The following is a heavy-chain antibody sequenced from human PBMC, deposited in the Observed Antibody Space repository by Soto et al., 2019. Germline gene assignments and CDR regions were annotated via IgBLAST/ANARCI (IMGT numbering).Heavy chain of an antibody. CDR2: IIPIFGTA. V-gene: IGHV1-69*13. D-gene: IGHD2-2*02. CDR1: GGTFSSYA. J-gene: IGHJ4*02. Sequence: GASVKVSCKASGGTFSSYAISWVRQAPGQGLEWMGGIIPIFGTANYAQKFQGRVTITADESTSTAYMELSSLRPEDTAVYYCARVPAALLAYFDYWGQGTLVTVSS. CDR3: ARVPAALLAYFDY.